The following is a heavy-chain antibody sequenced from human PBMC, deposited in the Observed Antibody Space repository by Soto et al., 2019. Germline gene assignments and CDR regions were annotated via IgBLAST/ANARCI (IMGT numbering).Heavy chain of an antibody. Sequence: QVQLVQSGAEVKKPGSSVKVSCKASGGTFSSYAISWVRQAPGQGLEWMGGIIPIFGTANYAQKFQGRVMITADESTSTPYMELSSLRSEDTAVYYCASIKQWLAGSWYFDLWGRGTLVTVSS. CDR3: ASIKQWLAGSWYFDL. CDR2: IIPIFGTA. V-gene: IGHV1-69*12. J-gene: IGHJ2*01. D-gene: IGHD6-19*01. CDR1: GGTFSSYA.